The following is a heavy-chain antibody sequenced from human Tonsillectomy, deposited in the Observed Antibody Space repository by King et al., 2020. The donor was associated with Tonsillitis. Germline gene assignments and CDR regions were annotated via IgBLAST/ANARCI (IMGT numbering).Heavy chain of an antibody. CDR3: ARGGRYDIGGERWFDP. CDR1: GGSFNNYY. CDR2: INHSGST. J-gene: IGHJ5*02. D-gene: IGHD3-9*01. V-gene: IGHV4-34*01. Sequence: VQLQQWGAGLLKPSETLSLTCAVYGGSFNNYYWNWIRQPPGKGLEWIGEINHSGSTNYNSTLKSRVTISVDTSKKQFSLKLGSMTAADTVIYYCARGGRYDIGGERWFDPWGQGTLVTVSS.